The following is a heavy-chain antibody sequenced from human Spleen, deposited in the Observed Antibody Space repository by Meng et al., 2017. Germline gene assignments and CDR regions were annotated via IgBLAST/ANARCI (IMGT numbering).Heavy chain of an antibody. D-gene: IGHD3-16*02. V-gene: IGHV4-61*02. J-gene: IGHJ4*02. CDR3: ARVNYDYVWGSYREWIYYFDY. CDR1: GDSISSGSSY. Sequence: SETLSLTCTASGDSISSGSSYWGWIRQPAGKGLEWIGRIYTSGNTIYNASLKSRVTMSVDTSKNQFSLNLSSVTAADTAVYYCARVNYDYVWGSYREWIYYFDYWGQGTLVTVSS. CDR2: IYTSGNT.